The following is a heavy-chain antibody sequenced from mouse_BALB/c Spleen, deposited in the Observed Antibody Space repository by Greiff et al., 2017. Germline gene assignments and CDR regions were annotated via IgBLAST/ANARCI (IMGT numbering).Heavy chain of an antibody. CDR3: ARGGNYGY. CDR2: IDPANGNT. D-gene: IGHD2-1*01. CDR1: GFNIKDTY. Sequence: EVQLVESGAELVKPGASVKLSCTASGFNIKDTYMHWVKQRPEQGLEWIGRIDPANGNTKYDPKFQGKATITADTSSNTAYLQLSSLTSEDTAVYYCARGGNYGYWGQGTTLTVSS. V-gene: IGHV14-3*02. J-gene: IGHJ2*01.